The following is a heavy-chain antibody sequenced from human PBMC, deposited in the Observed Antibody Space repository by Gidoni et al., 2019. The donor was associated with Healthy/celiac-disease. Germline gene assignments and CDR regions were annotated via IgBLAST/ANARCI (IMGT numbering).Heavy chain of an antibody. D-gene: IGHD3-22*01. V-gene: IGHV3-23*01. CDR3: AKWDSSGPNEDY. Sequence: EVQLLESGGGLVQPGGSLRFSCAASGFTFSSYAMSWVRQAPGKGLEWVSAISGSGGSTYYADSVKGRFTISRDNSKNTLYLQMNSLRAEDTAVYYCAKWDSSGPNEDYWGQGTLVTVSS. CDR1: GFTFSSYA. CDR2: ISGSGGST. J-gene: IGHJ4*02.